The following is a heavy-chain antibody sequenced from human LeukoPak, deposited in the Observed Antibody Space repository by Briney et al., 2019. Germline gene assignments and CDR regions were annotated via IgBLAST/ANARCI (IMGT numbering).Heavy chain of an antibody. D-gene: IGHD3-10*01. V-gene: IGHV5-51*01. CDR3: VRLTMVRGVIIENY. J-gene: IGHJ4*02. CDR1: GYSFTSYW. CDR2: IYPGDSDS. Sequence: GESLKISCKGSGYSFTSYWIGWVRQMPGKGLGWMGIIYPGDSDSRYSPSFQGKVTISADKSISTAYLQWSSLEDSDTAMYYCVRLTMVRGVIIENYWGQGTLVTVSS.